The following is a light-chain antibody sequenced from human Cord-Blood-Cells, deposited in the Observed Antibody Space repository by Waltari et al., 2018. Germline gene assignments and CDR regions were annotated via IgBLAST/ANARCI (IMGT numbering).Light chain of an antibody. CDR2: DVS. CDR1: SSDVGGYNY. J-gene: IGLJ2*01. CDR3: SSYTSSSTVV. Sequence: QSALTQPASVSGSPGQSFTISCTGPSSDVGGYNYVSWYQQHPGKAPKLMIYDVSNRPSGVSNRFSGSKSGNTASLTISGLQADDEADYYCSSYTSSSTVVFGGGTKLTVL. V-gene: IGLV2-14*01.